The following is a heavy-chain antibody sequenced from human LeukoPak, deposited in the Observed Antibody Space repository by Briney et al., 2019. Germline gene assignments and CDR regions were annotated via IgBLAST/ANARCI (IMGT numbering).Heavy chain of an antibody. J-gene: IGHJ3*02. CDR1: GGSLSSYY. CDR2: IYYSGGT. Sequence: PSETLSLTCTVSGGSLSSYYCSWIRQPPGKGLEWIGYIYYSGGTKYNPSLNNRVTISEDTSKNQVSLNLTSVTAADTAVYYCARLSYYYDSSESDIWGRGTTVTVSS. V-gene: IGHV4-59*08. D-gene: IGHD3-22*01. CDR3: ARLSYYYDSSESDI.